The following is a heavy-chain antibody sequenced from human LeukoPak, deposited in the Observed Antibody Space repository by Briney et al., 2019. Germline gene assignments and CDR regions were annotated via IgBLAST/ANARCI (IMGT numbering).Heavy chain of an antibody. CDR1: GFTFSSYG. CDR3: ARSGMVRGDYYMDV. V-gene: IGHV3-23*01. D-gene: IGHD3-10*01. Sequence: PGGSLRLSCAASGFTFSSYGMSWVRQAPGKGLEWVSAISGSGGSTYYADSVKGRFTISRDNAKNSLYLQMNSLRAEDTALYYRARSGMVRGDYYMDVWGKGTTVTVSS. J-gene: IGHJ6*03. CDR2: ISGSGGST.